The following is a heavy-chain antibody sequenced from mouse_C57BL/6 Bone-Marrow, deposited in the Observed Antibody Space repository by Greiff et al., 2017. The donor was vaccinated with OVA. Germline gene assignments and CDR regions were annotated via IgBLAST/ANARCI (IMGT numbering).Heavy chain of an antibody. D-gene: IGHD4-1*01. CDR3: ARHPVLGYFDY. Sequence: EVKLMESGGGLVQPGGSLKLSCAASGFTFSDYYMYWVRQTPEKRLEWVAYISNGGGSTYYPDTVKGRFTISRDNAKNTLYLQMSRLKSEDTAMYYCARHPVLGYFDYWGQGTTLTVSS. V-gene: IGHV5-12*01. CDR1: GFTFSDYY. CDR2: ISNGGGST. J-gene: IGHJ2*01.